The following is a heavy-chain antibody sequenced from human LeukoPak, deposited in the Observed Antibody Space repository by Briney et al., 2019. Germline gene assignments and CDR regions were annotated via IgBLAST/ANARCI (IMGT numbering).Heavy chain of an antibody. J-gene: IGHJ4*02. D-gene: IGHD3-3*01. CDR2: IRYDGSNK. V-gene: IGHV3-30*02. CDR3: AKDHYYDFWSGYYRSGIDY. CDR1: GFTFSSYG. Sequence: GGSLRLSCAASGFTFSSYGMHWVRQAPGKGLEWVAFIRYDGSNKYYADSVKGRFTISRDNSKNTLYLQMNSLRAEDTAVYYCAKDHYYDFWSGYYRSGIDYWGQGTLVTVSS.